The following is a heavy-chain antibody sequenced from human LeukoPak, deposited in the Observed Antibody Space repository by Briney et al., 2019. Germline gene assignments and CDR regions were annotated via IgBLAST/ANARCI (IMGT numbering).Heavy chain of an antibody. CDR1: GYSLTTYW. CDR2: IYPGDYDT. CDR3: ARLRLTTMTDHFDS. D-gene: IGHD4-17*01. V-gene: IGHV5-51*01. J-gene: IGHJ4*02. Sequence: GESLKISCKGSGYSLTTYWIGWVRQMPGKGLEWMGIIYPGDYDTRYSPSFQGQVTISADKSISTAYLQWSSLKASDTAMYYCARLRLTTMTDHFDSWGQGTLVTVSS.